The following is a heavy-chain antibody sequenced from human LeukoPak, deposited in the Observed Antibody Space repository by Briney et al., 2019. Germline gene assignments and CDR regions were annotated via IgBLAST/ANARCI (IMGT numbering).Heavy chain of an antibody. Sequence: GGSLRLSCAASGFTFSSYGMTWVRQAPGKGLEWVSAISGRGGSTYYADSVKGRFTISRDNSRNTLSLQMNSLRAEDTAVYYCARGTFGELSYYYYYMDVWGKGTTVTISS. V-gene: IGHV3-23*01. CDR1: GFTFSSYG. J-gene: IGHJ6*03. CDR3: ARGTFGELSYYYYYMDV. D-gene: IGHD3-10*01. CDR2: ISGRGGST.